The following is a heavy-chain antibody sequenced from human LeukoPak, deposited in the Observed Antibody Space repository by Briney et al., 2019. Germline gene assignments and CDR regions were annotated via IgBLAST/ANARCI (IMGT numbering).Heavy chain of an antibody. CDR1: GGSISSGSYY. D-gene: IGHD2-8*01. CDR2: IYTSGST. J-gene: IGHJ4*01. V-gene: IGHV4-61*02. Sequence: SETLSLTCTVSGGSISSGSYYWSWIRQPAGKGLEWLGRIYTSGSTNYNPSLKSRVTISVDTSKNQFSLKLSSVTAADTAVYYCARLGYCTNGVCYDIDYWGQGTLVTVSS. CDR3: ARLGYCTNGVCYDIDY.